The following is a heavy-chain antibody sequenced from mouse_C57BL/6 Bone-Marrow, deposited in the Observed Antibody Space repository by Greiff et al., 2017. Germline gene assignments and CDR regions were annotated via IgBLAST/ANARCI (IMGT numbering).Heavy chain of an antibody. D-gene: IGHD4-1*01. V-gene: IGHV5-15*04. CDR2: ISNLAYSI. J-gene: IGHJ1*03. Sequence: EVKLVESGGGLVQPGGSLKLSCAASGFTFSDYGMAWVRQAPRKGPEWVAFISNLAYSIYYADTVTGRFTISRENAKNTRYLEMSSLRSEDTAMYYCARRRGTGNCDWYFDVWGTGTTVTVSS. CDR1: GFTFSDYG. CDR3: ARRRGTGNCDWYFDV.